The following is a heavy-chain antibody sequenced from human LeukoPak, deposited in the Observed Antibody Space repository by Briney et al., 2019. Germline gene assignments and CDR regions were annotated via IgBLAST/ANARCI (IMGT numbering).Heavy chain of an antibody. V-gene: IGHV3-53*01. CDR1: GFTVSSNY. CDR2: IYSGGST. J-gene: IGHJ4*02. CDR3: ARGEARAFDY. Sequence: GGSLRLSCAASGFTVSSNYMFWVRQAPGKGLEWVSIIYSGGSTNYADSVRGRFTISRDNSKNTLYLQMNSLRAEDTALYYCARGEARAFDYWGQGTLVTVSS. D-gene: IGHD1-26*01.